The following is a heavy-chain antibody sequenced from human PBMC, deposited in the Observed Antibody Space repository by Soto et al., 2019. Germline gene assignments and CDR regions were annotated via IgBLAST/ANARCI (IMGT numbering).Heavy chain of an antibody. D-gene: IGHD5-18*01. CDR2: IYYSGST. CDR1: GGSISSYY. J-gene: IGHJ4*02. CDR3: ARDNGYSYGYTLDH. V-gene: IGHV4-59*01. Sequence: SETLSLTCTVSGGSISSYYWSWIRQPPGKGLEWTGYIYYSGSTNYNPSLKSRVTISVDTSKNQFSLKLSSVTAADTAVYYCARDNGYSYGYTLDHWGQGTRVTVS.